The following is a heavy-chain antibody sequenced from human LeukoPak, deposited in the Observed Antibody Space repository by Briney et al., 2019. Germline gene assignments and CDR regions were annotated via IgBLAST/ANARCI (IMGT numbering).Heavy chain of an antibody. CDR1: GYTFTSYA. CDR3: VRGADY. V-gene: IGHV1-18*01. CDR2: ISADNGNT. Sequence: ASVKVSCKASGYTFTSYAISWVRQAPGQGLEWMGWISADNGNTDYAQRFQGRVTMTTDTSTSTAYMELRSLRSDDTAVYYCVRGADYWGQGTLVTVSS. J-gene: IGHJ4*02.